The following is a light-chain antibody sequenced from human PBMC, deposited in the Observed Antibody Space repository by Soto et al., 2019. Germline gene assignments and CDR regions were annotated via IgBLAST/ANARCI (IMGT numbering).Light chain of an antibody. V-gene: IGLV1-51*01. CDR3: GSWDNTLKIRV. CDR2: DDN. J-gene: IGLJ1*01. CDR1: SSNIGNNS. Sequence: QSVLTQPPSVSAAPGQRVTISCSGSSSNIGNNSVSWYQQVPGAAPKLLLIADDNKRPSGIPDRFSGSKSGTSASLGITGLQTGDEADYFCGSWDNTLKIRVFATGTKVTVL.